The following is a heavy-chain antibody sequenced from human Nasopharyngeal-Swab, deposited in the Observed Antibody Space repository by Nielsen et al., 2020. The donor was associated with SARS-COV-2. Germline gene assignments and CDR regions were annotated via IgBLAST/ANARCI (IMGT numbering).Heavy chain of an antibody. CDR3: AREKGYCSGGSCYNWFDP. D-gene: IGHD2-15*01. CDR1: GGTFSSYA. V-gene: IGHV1-69*06. Sequence: SVKVSCKASGGTFSSYAISWVRKAPGQGLEWMGGIIPIFGTANYAQKFQGGVTITADKSTSTAYMELSSLRSEDTAVYYCAREKGYCSGGSCYNWFDPWGQGTLVTVSS. CDR2: IIPIFGTA. J-gene: IGHJ5*02.